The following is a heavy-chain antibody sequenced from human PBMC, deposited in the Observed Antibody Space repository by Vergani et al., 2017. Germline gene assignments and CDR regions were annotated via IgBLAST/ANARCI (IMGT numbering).Heavy chain of an antibody. CDR3: ASLFRGAHAFDI. Sequence: EVQLLESGGGLVQPGGSLRLSCAASGFTFSSYAMSWVRQAPGKGMEWASAISGSSSYIDYADSVKGRFTITRDNAKNSLYLQMNSLRAEDTAVYYCASLFRGAHAFDIWGQGTMVTVSS. CDR1: GFTFSSYA. CDR2: ISGSSSYI. V-gene: IGHV3-21*01. J-gene: IGHJ3*02. D-gene: IGHD4/OR15-4a*01.